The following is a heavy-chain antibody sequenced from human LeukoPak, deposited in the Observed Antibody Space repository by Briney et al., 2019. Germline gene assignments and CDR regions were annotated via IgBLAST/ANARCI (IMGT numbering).Heavy chain of an antibody. CDR3: AAHQVGYSYGYDY. Sequence: AASVKVSCKASGYTFTSYDINWVRQATGQGLEWMGWISAYNGNTNYAQKLQGRVTMTTDTSTSTAYMELRSLRSDDTAVYYCAAHQVGYSYGYDYWGQGTLVTVSS. CDR1: GYTFTSYD. J-gene: IGHJ4*02. D-gene: IGHD5-18*01. V-gene: IGHV1-18*01. CDR2: ISAYNGNT.